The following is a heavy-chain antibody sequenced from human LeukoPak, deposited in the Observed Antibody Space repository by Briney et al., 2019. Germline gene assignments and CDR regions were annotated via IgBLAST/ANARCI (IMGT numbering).Heavy chain of an antibody. Sequence: PGGSLRLSCAASGFTFSIAWMSWVRQAPGKGLEWVGRIRSKTDGGTTDYAAPVKGRFTISRDDPKNTLYLQMNSLKTEDAALYYCTTGRGALDIWGQGTMVTVSS. J-gene: IGHJ3*02. CDR2: IRSKTDGGTT. V-gene: IGHV3-15*01. CDR1: GFTFSIAW. D-gene: IGHD3-10*01. CDR3: TTGRGALDI.